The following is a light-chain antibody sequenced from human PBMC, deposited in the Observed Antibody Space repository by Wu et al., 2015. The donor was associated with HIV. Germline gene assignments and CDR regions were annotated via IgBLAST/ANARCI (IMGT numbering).Light chain of an antibody. CDR3: QHRHNWPLT. CDR2: NAS. V-gene: IGKV3-11*01. Sequence: SSPRRKNATLLLVGPSQSVGTSLASVSTTDLASLPRLLIYNASKRATGIPPRFSGSGSGTDFTLTITSLESEDFALYYCQHRHNWPLTFGGGTKVEIK. J-gene: IGKJ4*01. CDR1: QSVGTS.